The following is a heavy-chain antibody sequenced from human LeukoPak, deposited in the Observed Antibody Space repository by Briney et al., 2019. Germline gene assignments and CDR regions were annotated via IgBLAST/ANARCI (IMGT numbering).Heavy chain of an antibody. Sequence: GGSLRLSCAASGFTFSSYSMNWVRQAPGKGLEWDSSISSSSSYIYYADSVKGRFTISRDNAKNSLYLQMNSLRAENTAVYYCARDLGSITGTTYDHWGQGTLVTVSS. CDR1: GFTFSSYS. CDR2: ISSSSSYI. D-gene: IGHD1-20*01. J-gene: IGHJ4*02. V-gene: IGHV3-21*01. CDR3: ARDLGSITGTTYDH.